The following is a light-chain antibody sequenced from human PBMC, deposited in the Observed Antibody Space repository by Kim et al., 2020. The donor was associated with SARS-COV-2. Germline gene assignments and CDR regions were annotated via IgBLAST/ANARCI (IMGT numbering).Light chain of an antibody. CDR3: QAWDSSTVV. Sequence: VSPGQTASITCSGDKLGDKYACWYEQKPAQSPVLVIYQDSKRPSGIPERFSGSNSGNTATLPISGTQAMDEADYYCQAWDSSTVVFGGGTQLTVL. J-gene: IGLJ2*01. V-gene: IGLV3-1*01. CDR1: KLGDKY. CDR2: QDS.